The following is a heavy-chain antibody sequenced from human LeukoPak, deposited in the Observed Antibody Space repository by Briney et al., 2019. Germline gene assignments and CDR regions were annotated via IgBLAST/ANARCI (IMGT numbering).Heavy chain of an antibody. CDR3: AKDKQWNSGYDL. CDR2: VSGNGGTT. D-gene: IGHD3-22*01. J-gene: IGHJ4*02. V-gene: IGHV3-23*01. CDR1: GFIFSSYA. Sequence: GSLILSCAASGFIFSSYAMTWVRQVPGKGLEWVSSVSGNGGTTYYADSVKGRFTISRDNSDNTVCLQMNGLRAEDTAVYYCAKDKQWNSGYDLWGQGTLVTVSS.